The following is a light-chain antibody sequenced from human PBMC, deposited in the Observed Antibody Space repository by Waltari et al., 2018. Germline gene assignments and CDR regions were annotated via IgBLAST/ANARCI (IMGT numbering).Light chain of an antibody. V-gene: IGKV3-20*01. CDR2: GAS. CDR1: QTITGSW. CDR3: QQYDGSVVT. J-gene: IGKJ4*01. Sequence: IVLRHPPGTLPVHPGERATVACRASQTITGSWLTWYQQKHGQAPRLLIYGASKRDTGVPDRFSGSGSGTDFTLTISRLEPEDSAVYYCQQYDGSVVTFGGGTKVEIK.